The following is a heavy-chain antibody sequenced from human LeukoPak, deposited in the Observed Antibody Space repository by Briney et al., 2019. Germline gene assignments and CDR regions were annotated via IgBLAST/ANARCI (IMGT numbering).Heavy chain of an antibody. CDR1: GFTFSDYY. CDR2: ISSSGSTI. V-gene: IGHV3-11*01. Sequence: PGGSLRLSCAASGFTFSDYYMSWIRQAPGKGLEWVSYISSSGSTIYYADSVKGRFTISRDNAKNSLYLQVNSLRAEDTAVYYCAKDSQLGITMIVVVVYYFDYWGQGTLVTVSS. CDR3: AKDSQLGITMIVVVVYYFDY. D-gene: IGHD3-22*01. J-gene: IGHJ4*02.